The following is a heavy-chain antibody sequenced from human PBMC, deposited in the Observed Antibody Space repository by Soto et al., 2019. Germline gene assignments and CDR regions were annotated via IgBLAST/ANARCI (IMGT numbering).Heavy chain of an antibody. Sequence: GESLKISCKGSGYNFPNHWIGWVRQMPGKGLEWMAIIYPDDSETRYSPSFQGQVTISVDKSISTAYLQWSSLRASDSAMYYCARPAYSYAYLSYTDYWGLGTLVTVSS. CDR2: IYPDDSET. D-gene: IGHD3-16*01. CDR1: GYNFPNHW. V-gene: IGHV5-51*01. CDR3: ARPAYSYAYLSYTDY. J-gene: IGHJ4*02.